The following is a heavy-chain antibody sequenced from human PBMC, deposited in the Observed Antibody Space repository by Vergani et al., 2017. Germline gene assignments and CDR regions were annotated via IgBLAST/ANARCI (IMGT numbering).Heavy chain of an antibody. J-gene: IGHJ4*02. CDR1: GFTFSSYS. D-gene: IGHD3-22*01. Sequence: EVQLVESGGGLVQPGGSLRLSCAASGFTFSSYSMNWVRQAPGKGLEWVSYITSSSTTIYYADSVKGRFTISRYNAKNSLSLQMNSLRDEDTAVYYCARGPPTYDSSAYYYYWGQGTLVTVSS. V-gene: IGHV3-48*02. CDR3: ARGPPTYDSSAYYYY. CDR2: ITSSSTTI.